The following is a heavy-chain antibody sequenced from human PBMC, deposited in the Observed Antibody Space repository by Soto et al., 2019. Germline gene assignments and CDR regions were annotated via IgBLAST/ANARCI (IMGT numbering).Heavy chain of an antibody. V-gene: IGHV4-34*01. J-gene: IGHJ6*02. CDR3: ARVRPRYCSSTSCHSGRMAV. CDR1: GGSFSGYY. D-gene: IGHD2-2*01. CDR2: INHSGST. Sequence: SETLSLTCAVYGGSFSGYYWSWIRQPPGKGLEWIGEINHSGSTNYNPSLKSRVTISVDTSKNQFSLKLSSVTAADTAVYYCARVRPRYCSSTSCHSGRMAVWGQGTTVTVSS.